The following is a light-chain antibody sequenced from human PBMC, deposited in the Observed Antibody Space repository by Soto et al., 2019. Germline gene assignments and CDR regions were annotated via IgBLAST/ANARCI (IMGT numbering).Light chain of an antibody. CDR1: QGISSY. Sequence: IQLTQSPSSLSASVGDRVTITCRASQGISSYLAWYQQKPGKAPKHLIYAASTLQSGVPSRFSGSGSGTDFTLTISSLQPEDFVTYYCQQLNSHPRTFGQGTKVEIK. V-gene: IGKV1-9*01. J-gene: IGKJ1*01. CDR3: QQLNSHPRT. CDR2: AAS.